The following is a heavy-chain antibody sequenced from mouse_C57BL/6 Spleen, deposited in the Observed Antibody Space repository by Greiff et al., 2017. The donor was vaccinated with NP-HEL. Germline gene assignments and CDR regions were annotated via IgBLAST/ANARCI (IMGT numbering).Heavy chain of an antibody. J-gene: IGHJ4*01. Sequence: VHLVESGPGLVAPSQSLSITCTVSGFSLTSYGVSWVRQPPGKGLEWLGVIWGDGSTNYHSALISRLISSKDNSKSQVFLKLNSLQTDDTATYDCAKDYYGNYPDAMDYWGQGTSVTVSS. D-gene: IGHD2-1*01. CDR3: AKDYYGNYPDAMDY. CDR2: IWGDGST. V-gene: IGHV2-3*01. CDR1: GFSLTSYG.